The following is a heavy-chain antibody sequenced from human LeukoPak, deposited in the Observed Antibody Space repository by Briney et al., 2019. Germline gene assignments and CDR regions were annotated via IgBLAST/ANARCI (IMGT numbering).Heavy chain of an antibody. CDR1: GYTFTGYY. J-gene: IGHJ4*02. D-gene: IGHD6-13*01. Sequence: ASVKVSFKASGYTFTGYYMHWVRQAPGQGLEWMGWINPNSGGTNYAQKFQGRVTMTRDTSISTAYMELSRLRSDDTAVYYCANIAAAGIGYFDYWGQGTLVTVSS. V-gene: IGHV1-2*02. CDR2: INPNSGGT. CDR3: ANIAAAGIGYFDY.